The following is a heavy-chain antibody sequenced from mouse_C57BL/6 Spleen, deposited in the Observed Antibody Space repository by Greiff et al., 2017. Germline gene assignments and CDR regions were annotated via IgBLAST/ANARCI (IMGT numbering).Heavy chain of an antibody. CDR2: INPSNGGT. V-gene: IGHV1-53*01. CDR3: ARDLLGGYYAMDY. J-gene: IGHJ4*01. Sequence: QVQLKQPGTELVKPGASVKLSCKASGYTFTSYWMHWVKQRPGQGLEWIGNINPSNGGTNYNEKFKSKATLTVDKSSSTAYMQLSSLTSEDSAVYYCARDLLGGYYAMDYWGQGTSVTVSS. CDR1: GYTFTSYW. D-gene: IGHD5-1*01.